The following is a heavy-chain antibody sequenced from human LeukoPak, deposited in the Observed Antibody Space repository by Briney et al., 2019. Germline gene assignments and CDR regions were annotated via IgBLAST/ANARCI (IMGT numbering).Heavy chain of an antibody. CDR3: ARTTDQYRENWFDP. V-gene: IGHV1-18*01. D-gene: IGHD5-12*01. Sequence: ASVKVSCKASGYTFTSYGISWVRQAPGQGLEWMGWISAYNGNTNYAQKLQGRVTMATDTSTSTAYMELRSLRSDDTAVYYCARTTDQYRENWFDPWGQGTLVTVSS. J-gene: IGHJ5*02. CDR1: GYTFTSYG. CDR2: ISAYNGNT.